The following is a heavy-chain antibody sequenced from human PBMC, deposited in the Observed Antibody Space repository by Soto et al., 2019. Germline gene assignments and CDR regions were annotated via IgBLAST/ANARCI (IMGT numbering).Heavy chain of an antibody. CDR2: IWYDGTNK. CDR3: ARDRGAAAGTRYYDGMDV. J-gene: IGHJ6*02. D-gene: IGHD6-13*01. CDR1: GFTFSSYG. V-gene: IGHV3-33*01. Sequence: QVQLVESGGGVVQPGRSLRLSCAASGFTFSSYGMHWVRQAPGKGLECVAVIWYDGTNKYYADSVKGRFTISRDNSKNTLYLQMNSLRAEDSAVYYCARDRGAAAGTRYYDGMDVWGQGTTVTVSS.